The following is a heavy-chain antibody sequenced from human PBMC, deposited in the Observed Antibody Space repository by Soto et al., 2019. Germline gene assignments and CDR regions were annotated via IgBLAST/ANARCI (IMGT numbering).Heavy chain of an antibody. J-gene: IGHJ4*02. CDR1: GFTFSSYG. CDR3: ARMGAPEDYFDY. CDR2: IYYDGSNK. Sequence: GGSLRLSCAASGFTFSSYGMHWVRQAPGKGLEWVAVIYYDGSNKHHADSVKGRFTISRDNSKDTLYLQMNSLRAEDTAVYYCARMGAPEDYFDYWGQGTLVTVSS. D-gene: IGHD1-26*01. V-gene: IGHV3-33*01.